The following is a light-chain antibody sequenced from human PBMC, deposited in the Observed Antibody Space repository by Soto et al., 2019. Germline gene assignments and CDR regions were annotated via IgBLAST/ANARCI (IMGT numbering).Light chain of an antibody. Sequence: QSALTQPASVSGSPGQSITISCTGTSSDVGGYNYVSWYQQHPGKAPKLMIYEVSNRPSGVSNRFSGSKSGNTASLTISGLQAEDEANYYCSSYTSSSYYVFGTGTKPTVL. CDR1: SSDVGGYNY. CDR2: EVS. J-gene: IGLJ1*01. CDR3: SSYTSSSYYV. V-gene: IGLV2-14*01.